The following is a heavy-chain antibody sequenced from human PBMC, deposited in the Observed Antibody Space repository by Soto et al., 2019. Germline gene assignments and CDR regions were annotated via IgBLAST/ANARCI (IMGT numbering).Heavy chain of an antibody. V-gene: IGHV1-69*06. Sequence: QVQLVQSGAEVKKPGSSVKVSCKASGDTFSSYAISCVRQAPGQGLEWMGGIIPIFGTANYAQKFQGRVTITADKSTSTAYMELSSLRSEDTAVYYCARSYSQPKPSDAFDIWGQGTMVTVSS. CDR3: ARSYSQPKPSDAFDI. D-gene: IGHD1-26*01. J-gene: IGHJ3*02. CDR2: IIPIFGTA. CDR1: GDTFSSYA.